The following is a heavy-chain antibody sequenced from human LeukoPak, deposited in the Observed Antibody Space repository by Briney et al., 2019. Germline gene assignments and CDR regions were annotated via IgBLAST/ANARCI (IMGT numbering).Heavy chain of an antibody. D-gene: IGHD3-16*01. CDR1: GFTFSTYG. CDR2: IWYDGSNT. V-gene: IGHV3-33*01. J-gene: IGHJ4*02. Sequence: PGGSLRLSCAASGFTFSTYGMHWVRQAPGTGLEWVAIIWYDGSNTYYADSVKGRFTISRDNSKNTLYLEMNSLRAEDTAVYYCAPDHGGFWGQGTLVTVSS. CDR3: APDHGGF.